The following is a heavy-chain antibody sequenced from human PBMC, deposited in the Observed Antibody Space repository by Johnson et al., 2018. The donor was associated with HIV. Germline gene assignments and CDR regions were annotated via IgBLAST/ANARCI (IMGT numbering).Heavy chain of an antibody. V-gene: IGHV3-20*04. CDR2: INWNGGST. D-gene: IGHD4-17*01. CDR3: AKDNSYGDLRDAFDI. Sequence: VQLVESGGGLVQPEGSLRLSCAASGFTFSNYGMTWVRQVSGKGLEWVSGINWNGGSTGYADSVKGRFTISRDNAKNSLTLQMNSLRAEDTAVYYCAKDNSYGDLRDAFDIWGQGTMVTVSS. J-gene: IGHJ3*02. CDR1: GFTFSNYG.